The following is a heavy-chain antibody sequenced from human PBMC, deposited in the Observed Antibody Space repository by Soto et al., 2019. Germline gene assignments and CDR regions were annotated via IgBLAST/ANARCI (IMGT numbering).Heavy chain of an antibody. CDR2: ISSSGSTI. CDR3: ARIYYGSGSYYFDY. V-gene: IGHV3-48*03. CDR1: GFTFSSYE. Sequence: GRSLRLSCAASGFTFSSYEMNWVRQAPGKGLEWVSYISSSGSTIYYADSVKGRFTISRDNAKNSLYLQMNSLRAEDTAVYYCARIYYGSGSYYFDYWGQGTLVTVSS. D-gene: IGHD3-10*01. J-gene: IGHJ4*02.